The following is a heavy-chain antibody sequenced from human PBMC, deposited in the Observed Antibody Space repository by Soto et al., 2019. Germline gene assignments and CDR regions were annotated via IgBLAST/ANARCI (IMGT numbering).Heavy chain of an antibody. J-gene: IGHJ5*02. CDR1: GFTFSSYS. Sequence: GGSLRLSCAASGFTFSSYSMNWVRQAPGKGLEWVSSISSSSSYIYYADSVKGRFTISRDNAKNSLYLQMNSLRAEDTAVYYCARALSSWSTNWFDPWGQGTLVTVSS. CDR3: ARALSSWSTNWFDP. D-gene: IGHD6-13*01. V-gene: IGHV3-21*01. CDR2: ISSSSSYI.